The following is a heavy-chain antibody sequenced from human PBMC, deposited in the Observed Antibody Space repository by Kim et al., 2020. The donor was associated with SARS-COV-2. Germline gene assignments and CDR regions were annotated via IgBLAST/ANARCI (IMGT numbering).Heavy chain of an antibody. V-gene: IGHV1-69*01. Sequence: YAQKFQGRVTITADESTSTAYMELSSLRSEDTAVYYCARSLPLYYDPVGIWGQGTMVTVSS. J-gene: IGHJ3*02. D-gene: IGHD3-3*01. CDR3: ARSLPLYYDPVGI.